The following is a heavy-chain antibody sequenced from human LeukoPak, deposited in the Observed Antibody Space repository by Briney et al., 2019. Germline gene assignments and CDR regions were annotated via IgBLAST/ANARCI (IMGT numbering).Heavy chain of an antibody. V-gene: IGHV1-18*01. D-gene: IGHD2-21*01. J-gene: IGHJ4*02. CDR2: ISAYNGNT. CDR3: ARVDGVVVLANPVADY. CDR1: GYTFTSYG. Sequence: GASVKVSCKASGYTFTSYGISWVRQAPGQGLEWMGWISAYNGNTNYTQKFQGRVTMTTDTSTSTAYMELRSLRSDDTAVYFCARVDGVVVLANPVADYWGQGTLVTVSS.